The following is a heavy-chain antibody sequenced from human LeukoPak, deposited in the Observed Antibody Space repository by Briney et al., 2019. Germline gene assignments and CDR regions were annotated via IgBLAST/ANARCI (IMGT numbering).Heavy chain of an antibody. CDR2: ISAYNGNT. D-gene: IGHD5-12*01. CDR1: GYTFTSYG. CDR3: ARGYRGYSGYGPWFDP. Sequence: ASVKVSCKASGYTFTSYGISWVRQAPGQGLEWMGWISAYNGNTNYAQKLQGRVTMTTDTSMSTAYMELRSLRSDDTAVYYCARGYRGYSGYGPWFDPWGQGTLVTVSS. V-gene: IGHV1-18*01. J-gene: IGHJ5*02.